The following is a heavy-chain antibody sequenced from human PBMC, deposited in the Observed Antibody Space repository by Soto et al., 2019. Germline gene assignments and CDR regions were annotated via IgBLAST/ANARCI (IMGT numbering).Heavy chain of an antibody. Sequence: QVQLVQSGAEVKKPGASVKVSCKASGYTFTSYDINWVRQATGQGLEWMGWMNPNSGNTGYAQKFQGRVTMTRNTXIXTXXMELSSLRSEDTAVYYCARVVVAATRGYYYYGMDVWGQGTTVTVSS. CDR2: MNPNSGNT. V-gene: IGHV1-8*01. J-gene: IGHJ6*02. CDR3: ARVVVAATRGYYYYGMDV. D-gene: IGHD2-15*01. CDR1: GYTFTSYD.